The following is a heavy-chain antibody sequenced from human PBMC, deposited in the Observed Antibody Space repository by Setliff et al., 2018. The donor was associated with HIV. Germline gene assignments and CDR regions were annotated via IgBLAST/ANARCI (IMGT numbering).Heavy chain of an antibody. CDR3: ARGRRSSGWYSGHY. CDR1: GGSISSSNW. Sequence: SETLSLTCAVSGGSISSSNWWSWVRQPPGKGLEWIGEIYHSGITNYNPSLKSRVTISVDKSKNQFSLKLSSVTSADTAVYYCARGRRSSGWYSGHYWGQGTLVTVSS. D-gene: IGHD6-19*01. CDR2: IYHSGIT. V-gene: IGHV4-4*02. J-gene: IGHJ4*02.